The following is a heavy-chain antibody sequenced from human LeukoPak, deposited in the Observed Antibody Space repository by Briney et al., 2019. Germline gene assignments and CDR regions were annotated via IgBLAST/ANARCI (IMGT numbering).Heavy chain of an antibody. CDR2: INPNSGGT. CDR1: GYTFTGYY. D-gene: IGHD3-22*01. CDR3: ARDHYYDSSGYAEFDY. J-gene: IGHJ4*02. V-gene: IGHV1-2*06. Sequence: ASVKVSCKASGYTFTGYYMHWVRQAPGQGLEWMGRINPNSGGTNYAQKFQGRVTMTRDTSISTAYMELSRRRSDDTAVYYCARDHYYDSSGYAEFDYWGQGTLVTVSS.